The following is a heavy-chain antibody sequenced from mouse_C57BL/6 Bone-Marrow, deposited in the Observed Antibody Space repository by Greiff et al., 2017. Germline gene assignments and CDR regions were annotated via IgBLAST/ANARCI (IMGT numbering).Heavy chain of an antibody. CDR1: GYTFTSYW. J-gene: IGHJ1*03. V-gene: IGHV1-72*01. Sequence: VQLQQPGAELVKPGASVKLSCKASGYTFTSYWMHWVKQRPGRGLEWIGRIDPKSGGTKYNEKFKSKATLTVDKPSSTAYMQLSSLTSEDSAVYYCARDGYDRGWYFDVWGTGTTVTVSS. CDR3: ARDGYDRGWYFDV. CDR2: IDPKSGGT. D-gene: IGHD2-2*01.